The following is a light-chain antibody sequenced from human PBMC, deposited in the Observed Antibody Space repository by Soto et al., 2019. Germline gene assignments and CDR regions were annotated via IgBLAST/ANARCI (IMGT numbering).Light chain of an antibody. J-gene: IGKJ1*01. V-gene: IGKV3-20*01. CDR3: QQFDSSPRT. CDR1: QSVSNTY. Sequence: EILLTQSPVTLSVSPGERATLSCRASQSVSNTYLAWYQQKVGQAPRLLIYGTFRRATGIPDRFSGSGSGTDFTLAISRLEPEDFAVYYCQQFDSSPRTFGQGTKVDIK. CDR2: GTF.